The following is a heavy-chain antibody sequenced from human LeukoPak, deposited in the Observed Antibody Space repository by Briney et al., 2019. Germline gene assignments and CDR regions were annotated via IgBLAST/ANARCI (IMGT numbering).Heavy chain of an antibody. CDR3: ARDGPAARGYMDV. Sequence: GGSLRLSRAASGFTFSSYSMNWVRQAPGEGVESVLSISSRNSYIYDADSVKGRVTISRDNAKNSLYLQMNSLRAEDTAVYYCARDGPAARGYMDVWGKGTTVTVSS. D-gene: IGHD2-2*01. CDR1: GFTFSSYS. J-gene: IGHJ6*03. V-gene: IGHV3-21*01. CDR2: ISSRNSYI.